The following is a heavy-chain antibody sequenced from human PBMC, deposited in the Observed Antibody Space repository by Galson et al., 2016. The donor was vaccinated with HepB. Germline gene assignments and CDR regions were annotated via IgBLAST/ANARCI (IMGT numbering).Heavy chain of an antibody. V-gene: IGHV6-1*01. D-gene: IGHD2-15*01. Sequence: CAISGDSVSSNTNAWNWLRQSPSRGLEWLGRIYYRSTWMEDYAPSLTARISIDPDTSKNQFPLQLTSVTPEDTAVYYCALSLPSCRGGSCYGHWGQGTLVTVSS. CDR2: IYYRSTWME. J-gene: IGHJ4*02. CDR1: GDSVSSNTNA. CDR3: ALSLPSCRGGSCYGH.